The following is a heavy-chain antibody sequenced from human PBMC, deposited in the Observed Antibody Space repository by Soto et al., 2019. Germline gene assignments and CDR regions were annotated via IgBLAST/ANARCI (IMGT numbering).Heavy chain of an antibody. CDR1: GFKISSSS. V-gene: IGHV3-48*03. Sequence: EVQLVESGGGLVQPGGSLRLSCAAFGFKISSSSMNWVRQAPGGGLEWVAYISDSGTFSRYADSVKGRFSISRDNTKNLLYLQMNSLRAEDTAVYYCARSGDNYNRLDYWGQGTPVTVSS. CDR3: ARSGDNYNRLDY. D-gene: IGHD1-1*01. CDR2: ISDSGTFS. J-gene: IGHJ4*02.